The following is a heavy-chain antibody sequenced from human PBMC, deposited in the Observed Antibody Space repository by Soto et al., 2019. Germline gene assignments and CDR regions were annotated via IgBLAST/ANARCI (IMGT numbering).Heavy chain of an antibody. J-gene: IGHJ4*02. D-gene: IGHD3-22*01. CDR2: IAYDGTNT. CDR3: AKDDGTFFYDTSGYPLDY. CDR1: GFTFSNFG. V-gene: IGHV3-30*18. Sequence: GGSLRLSCAASGFTFSNFGMHWVRQAPGKGLEWVAIIAYDGTNTYYADSVKGRFTISRDNSKNTLYLQMNSLRDEDTAVYYCAKDDGTFFYDTSGYPLDYWGQGTLVTV.